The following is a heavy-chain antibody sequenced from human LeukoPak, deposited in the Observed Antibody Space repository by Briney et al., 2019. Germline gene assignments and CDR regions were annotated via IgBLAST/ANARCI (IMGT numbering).Heavy chain of an antibody. V-gene: IGHV3-30*04. CDR3: ARSYYYDSSGYSLDY. Sequence: GGSLRLSCAASGFTFSSYAMHWVRQAPGKGLEWVAVISYDGSNKYYADSVKGRFTISRDNSKNTLYLQMNSLRAEDTAVYYCARSYYYDSSGYSLDYWGQGTLVTVSS. CDR2: ISYDGSNK. D-gene: IGHD3-22*01. CDR1: GFTFSSYA. J-gene: IGHJ4*02.